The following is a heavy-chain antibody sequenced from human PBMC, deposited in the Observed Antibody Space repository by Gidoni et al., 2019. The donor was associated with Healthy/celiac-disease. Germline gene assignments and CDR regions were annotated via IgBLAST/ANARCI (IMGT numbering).Heavy chain of an antibody. CDR1: GFTLSSYD. J-gene: IGHJ4*02. CDR3: AKGKEYYDYIWGSYRYYFDY. D-gene: IGHD3-16*02. Sequence: EVQLLESGGGLVQPGGSLRLSCAASGFTLSSYDMSWVRQAPGKGLEWVSAISGSGGSTYYADSVKGRFTISRDNSKNTLYLQMNSLRAEDTAVYYCAKGKEYYDYIWGSYRYYFDYWGQGTLVTVSS. CDR2: ISGSGGST. V-gene: IGHV3-23*01.